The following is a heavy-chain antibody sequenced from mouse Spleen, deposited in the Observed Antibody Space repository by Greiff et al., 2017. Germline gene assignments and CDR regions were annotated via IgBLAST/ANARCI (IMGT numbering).Heavy chain of an antibody. CDR3: ARQGYGNYRYAMDY. J-gene: IGHJ4*01. CDR2: INPNNGGT. D-gene: IGHD2-10*02. V-gene: IGHV1-18*01. Sequence: VQLQQSGAELVRPGASVKIPCKASGYTFTDYNMDWVKQSHGKSLEWIGDINPNNGGTIYNQKFKGKATLTVDKSSSTAYMELRSLTSEDTAVYYCARQGYGNYRYAMDYWGQGTSVTVSS. CDR1: GYTFTDYN.